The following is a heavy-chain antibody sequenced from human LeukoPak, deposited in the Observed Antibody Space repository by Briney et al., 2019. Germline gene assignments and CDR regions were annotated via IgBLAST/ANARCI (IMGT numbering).Heavy chain of an antibody. CDR3: ARGDYDYVLVRFDI. CDR1: VCTFSIYA. J-gene: IGHJ3*02. CDR2: IIPIFGTE. D-gene: IGHD3-16*01. V-gene: IGHV1-69*05. Sequence: AAVNVSCTSSVCTFSIYAISLVRQAPGQGLEWMGGIIPIFGTENYAQKFQGRVTITTDESTSTAYMELSSLRSEDTAVYYCARGDYDYVLVRFDIWGQGTMVTVSS.